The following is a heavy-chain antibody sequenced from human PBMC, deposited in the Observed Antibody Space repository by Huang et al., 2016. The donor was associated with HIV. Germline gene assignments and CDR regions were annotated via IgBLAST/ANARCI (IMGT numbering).Heavy chain of an antibody. CDR2: IMPIFGTT. Sequence: QVQLVQSGAEVKKPGSSVKLSCQSSGGGSSSYAISWVRQARGQGLEWMGGIMPIFGTTDDAPGFQGRVTITADESTNTAYIELSSLEYDDTALYYCARSGPRWGLATIWTLVYWGQGTLVTVSS. J-gene: IGHJ4*02. D-gene: IGHD5-12*01. V-gene: IGHV1-69*13. CDR1: GGGSSSYA. CDR3: ARSGPRWGLATIWTLVY.